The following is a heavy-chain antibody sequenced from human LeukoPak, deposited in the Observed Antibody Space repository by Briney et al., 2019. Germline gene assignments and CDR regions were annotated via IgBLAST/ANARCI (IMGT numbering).Heavy chain of an antibody. CDR3: ARDYDILTGYYITDY. Sequence: SETLSLTCTVSGGSISSSNYYWSWIRQPAGKGLEWIGRIYTSGSTNYNPSLKSRVTMSVDTSKNQFSLKLSSVTAADTAVYYCARDYDILTGYYITDYWGQGTLVTVSS. J-gene: IGHJ4*02. V-gene: IGHV4-61*02. CDR2: IYTSGST. CDR1: GGSISSSNYY. D-gene: IGHD3-9*01.